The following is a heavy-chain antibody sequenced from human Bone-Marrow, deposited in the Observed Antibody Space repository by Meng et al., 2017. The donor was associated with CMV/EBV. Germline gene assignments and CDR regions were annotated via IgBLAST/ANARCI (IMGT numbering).Heavy chain of an antibody. Sequence: GGSLRLSCAASGFTFSSYGMHWVRQAPGKGLEWVSSISSSSSYIYYADSVKGRFTISRDNAKNSLYLQMNSLRAEDTAVYYCARVRRWCSSTSCFIDAFDIWGQGTMVTVSS. D-gene: IGHD2-2*01. V-gene: IGHV3-21*01. CDR3: ARVRRWCSSTSCFIDAFDI. J-gene: IGHJ3*02. CDR2: ISSSSSYI. CDR1: GFTFSSYG.